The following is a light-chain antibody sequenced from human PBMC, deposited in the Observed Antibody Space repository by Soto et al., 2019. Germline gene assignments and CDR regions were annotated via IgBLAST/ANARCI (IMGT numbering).Light chain of an antibody. CDR1: QSISSY. CDR2: AAS. V-gene: IGKV1-39*01. J-gene: IGKJ1*01. Sequence: DIQMTQSPSSLSASVGDRVTMTCRASQSISSYLNWYQQKPGKAPKLLIYAASSLQSGVPSRFSGSGSGTDFTLTISSLQPEDFGTYYCQQSFSTPRTFGQGTKVDIK. CDR3: QQSFSTPRT.